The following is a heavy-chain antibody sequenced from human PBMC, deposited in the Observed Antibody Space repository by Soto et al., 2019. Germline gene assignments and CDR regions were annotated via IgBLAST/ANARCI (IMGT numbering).Heavy chain of an antibody. D-gene: IGHD4-4*01. CDR1: GFTFSSYG. Sequence: GGSLRLSCAASGFTFSSYGMHWVRQAPGKGLEWVSSISSGSSYIYYADSLKGRFTISRDNAKSSLYLQMNSLRAEDTAVYYWALGEMATVPFDYWGQGTLVTVSS. CDR2: ISSGSSYI. J-gene: IGHJ4*02. V-gene: IGHV3-21*01. CDR3: ALGEMATVPFDY.